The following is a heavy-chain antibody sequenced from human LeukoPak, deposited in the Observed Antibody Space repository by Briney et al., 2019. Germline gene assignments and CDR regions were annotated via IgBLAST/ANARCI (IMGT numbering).Heavy chain of an antibody. CDR2: IIPMFGST. CDR1: GDIFNSYS. CDR3: ARVGRSRWALPNFYYYMDV. V-gene: IGHV1-69*05. D-gene: IGHD3-3*01. J-gene: IGHJ6*03. Sequence: ASVRVSCRASGDIFNSYSVSWVRQAPGQGLEWVGGIIPMFGSTNYAQKFEGRVTITTDQSTTTVYMELTSLTSEDTAVYYCARVGRSRWALPNFYYYMDVWGKGTTVTVSS.